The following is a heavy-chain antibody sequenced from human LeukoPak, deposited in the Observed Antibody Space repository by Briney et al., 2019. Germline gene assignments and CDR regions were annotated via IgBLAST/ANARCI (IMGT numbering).Heavy chain of an antibody. V-gene: IGHV3-23*01. D-gene: IGHD3-16*02. CDR2: ISDSGGST. Sequence: PGGSLRLSCAASGFTFSSYAMSWVRQAPGKGLEWVSSISDSGGSTYYADSVKGRFTISRDNSKNTLYLQMNSLRADDTAVYYCAKRGGYRVDYYYYMDVWGKGTTVTVSS. CDR1: GFTFSSYA. CDR3: AKRGGYRVDYYYYMDV. J-gene: IGHJ6*03.